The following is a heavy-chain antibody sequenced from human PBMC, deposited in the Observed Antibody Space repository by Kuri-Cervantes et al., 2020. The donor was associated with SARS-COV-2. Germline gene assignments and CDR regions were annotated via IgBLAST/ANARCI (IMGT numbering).Heavy chain of an antibody. CDR2: ISAYNGNT. CDR1: GYTFTSYG. J-gene: IGHJ4*02. CDR3: ARDAGYYDSSGYRYYFDY. Sequence: ASVKVSCKASGYTFTSYGISWVRQAPGQGLEWMGWISAYNGNTNYAQKLQGRVTMTTDTSTSTAYMELRSLRSDDTAVYYCARDAGYYDSSGYRYYFDYWGQGTRGTASS. V-gene: IGHV1-18*01. D-gene: IGHD3-22*01.